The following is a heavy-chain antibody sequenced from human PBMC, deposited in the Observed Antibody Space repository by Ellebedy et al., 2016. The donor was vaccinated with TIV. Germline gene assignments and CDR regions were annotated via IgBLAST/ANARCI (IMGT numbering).Heavy chain of an antibody. Sequence: GESLKISCAASGFLFSDYTMHWVRQAPGKGLEWVAVTSDDETSKHYADSVKGRFTISRDNSRRTLYLQMNSLNPEDTAMYYCAREAGGSGSYYIRYYYYGMDVWGQGTTVTVSS. CDR2: TSDDETSK. CDR1: GFLFSDYT. CDR3: AREAGGSGSYYIRYYYYGMDV. V-gene: IGHV3-30-3*01. D-gene: IGHD3-10*01. J-gene: IGHJ6*02.